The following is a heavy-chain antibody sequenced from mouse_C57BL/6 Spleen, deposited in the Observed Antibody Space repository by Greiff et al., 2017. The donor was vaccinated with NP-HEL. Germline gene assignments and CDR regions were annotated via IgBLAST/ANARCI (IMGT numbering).Heavy chain of an antibody. CDR1: GFSLTSYG. V-gene: IGHV2-2*01. Sequence: VQLVESGPGLVQPSQSLSITCTVSGFSLTSYGVHWVRQSPGKGLEWLGVIWSGGSTDYNAAFISRLSISKDNSKSQVYFKRNSLQADDTSIYYCARKSNWDVGFAYWGQGTLVTVSA. CDR3: ARKSNWDVGFAY. CDR2: IWSGGST. J-gene: IGHJ3*01. D-gene: IGHD4-1*01.